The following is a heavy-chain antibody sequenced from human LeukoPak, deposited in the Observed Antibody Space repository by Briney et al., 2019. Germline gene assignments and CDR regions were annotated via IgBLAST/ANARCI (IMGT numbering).Heavy chain of an antibody. D-gene: IGHD3-3*01. V-gene: IGHV3-74*01. CDR1: GFTFSSYW. CDR3: ASATYYDFWSGYYGGDAFDI. J-gene: IGHJ3*02. Sequence: GGSLRLSCAASGFTFSSYWMHWVRQAPGKGLVWVSRINSDGGSTSYADSVKGRFTISRDNAKNTLYLQMNSLRAEDTAVYYCASATYYDFWSGYYGGDAFDIWGQGTMVTVSS. CDR2: INSDGGST.